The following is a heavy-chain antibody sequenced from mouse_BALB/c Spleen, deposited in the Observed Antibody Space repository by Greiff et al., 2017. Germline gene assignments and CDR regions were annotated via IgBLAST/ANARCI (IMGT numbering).Heavy chain of an antibody. CDR3: AREGYYGSSPYWYFDV. D-gene: IGHD1-1*01. V-gene: IGHV5-6-3*01. CDR2: INSNGGST. Sequence: EVKVVESGGGLVQPGGSLKLSCEASGFTFSSYGMSWVRQTPDKRLELVATINSNGGSTYYPDSVKGRFTISRDNAKNTLYLQMSSLKSEDTAMYYCAREGYYGSSPYWYFDVWGAGTTVTVSS. CDR1: GFTFSSYG. J-gene: IGHJ1*01.